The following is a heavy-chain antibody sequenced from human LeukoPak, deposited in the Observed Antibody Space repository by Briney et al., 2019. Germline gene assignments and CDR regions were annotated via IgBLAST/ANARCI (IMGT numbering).Heavy chain of an antibody. CDR3: AREEGGHYDILTGYPLYY. CDR1: GFTFSSYW. Sequence: GGSLRLSCAASGFTFSSYWMFWVRQAPGKGLVWVSRVNSDGTSTNYADSVKGRFTVSRDNAKNTLYLQMNSLRAEDTAVYYCAREEGGHYDILTGYPLYYWGQGTLVTVSS. V-gene: IGHV3-74*01. D-gene: IGHD3-9*01. CDR2: VNSDGTST. J-gene: IGHJ4*02.